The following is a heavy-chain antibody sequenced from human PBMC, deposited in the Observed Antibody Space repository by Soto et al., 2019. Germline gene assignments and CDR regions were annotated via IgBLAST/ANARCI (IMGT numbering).Heavy chain of an antibody. CDR1: GGSISSYNYY. CDR3: ARVSGPYSEYLQH. Sequence: SETLSLTCTVSGGSISSYNYYWGWIRQPPGKGLEWIGSIYSSGSTYFNPSLKSRVTISVDTSKNQFSLRLSSVTAADTAVYYCARVSGPYSEYLQHWGQGTLVTVSS. CDR2: IYSSGST. V-gene: IGHV4-39*07. J-gene: IGHJ1*01. D-gene: IGHD2-15*01.